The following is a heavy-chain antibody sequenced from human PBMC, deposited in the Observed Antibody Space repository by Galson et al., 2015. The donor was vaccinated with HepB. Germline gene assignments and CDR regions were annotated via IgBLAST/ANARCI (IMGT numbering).Heavy chain of an antibody. CDR3: ARRIPYGDCVGGGPLGH. CDR1: GYTFTRYA. Sequence: SVKVSCKASGYTFTRYAMNWVRQAPGQGLEWMGWINTNTGNPTYAQGFTGRFVFSLDTSVSTAYLQISSLKADDTAVYYCARRIPYGDCVGGGPLGHWGQGTLVTVSS. J-gene: IGHJ4*02. CDR2: INTNTGNP. V-gene: IGHV7-4-1*02. D-gene: IGHD4-17*01.